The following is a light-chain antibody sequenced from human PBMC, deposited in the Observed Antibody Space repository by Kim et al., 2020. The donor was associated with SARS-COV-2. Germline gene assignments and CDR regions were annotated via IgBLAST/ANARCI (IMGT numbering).Light chain of an antibody. CDR1: QHVYKGY. J-gene: IGKJ2*01. Sequence: SPGEGATHSCRASQHVYKGYLAWYQQRLGKAPRLLIYQTSNRATGIPDRFSGSGSGTDFTLTISRLEPEDFAVYYCQQYGSSPPYTFGQGTKLEI. CDR3: QQYGSSPPYT. V-gene: IGKV3-20*01. CDR2: QTS.